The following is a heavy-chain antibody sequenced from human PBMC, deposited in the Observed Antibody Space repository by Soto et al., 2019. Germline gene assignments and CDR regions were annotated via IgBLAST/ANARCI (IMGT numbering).Heavy chain of an antibody. D-gene: IGHD2-8*01. CDR2: INVGNGST. V-gene: IGHV1-3*01. CDR1: GYTFTRYN. Sequence: ASVKVSCKTPGYTFTRYNIHWVRQAPGQRLEWMGRINVGNGSTSYAQKFQGRDTMTRDTSTSTVYMELSSLTSEDTAGYNSARIFSNGPPSNYWGREPWSPSPQ. J-gene: IGHJ4*02. CDR3: ARIFSNGPPSNY.